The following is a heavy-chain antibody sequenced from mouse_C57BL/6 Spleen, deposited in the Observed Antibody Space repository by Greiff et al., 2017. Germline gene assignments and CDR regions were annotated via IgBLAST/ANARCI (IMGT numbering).Heavy chain of an antibody. CDR3: AIWSTPVVADWYFDV. CDR1: GYTFTSYW. J-gene: IGHJ1*03. Sequence: QVQLQQPGAELVKPGASVKVSCKASGYTFTSYWMHWVKQRPGQGLEWIGRIHPSDSDTNYNQKFKGKATLTVDKSSSTAYMQLSSLTSEDPAVYYCAIWSTPVVADWYFDVWGTGTTVTVSS. V-gene: IGHV1-74*01. CDR2: IHPSDSDT. D-gene: IGHD1-1*01.